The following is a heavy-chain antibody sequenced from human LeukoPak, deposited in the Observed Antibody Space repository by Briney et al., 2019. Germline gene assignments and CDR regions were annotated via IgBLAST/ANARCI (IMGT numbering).Heavy chain of an antibody. Sequence: GGSLRLSCAASGFRFHDYTMHWVRQAPGKGLEWVSLISWNAGSTFYADSVKGRFTISRDNSKNSLYLQMSSLRNEDTALYYCAKGALGIGPFDYWGQGTLVTVSS. V-gene: IGHV3-43*01. CDR1: GFRFHDYT. CDR2: ISWNAGST. J-gene: IGHJ4*02. D-gene: IGHD7-27*01. CDR3: AKGALGIGPFDY.